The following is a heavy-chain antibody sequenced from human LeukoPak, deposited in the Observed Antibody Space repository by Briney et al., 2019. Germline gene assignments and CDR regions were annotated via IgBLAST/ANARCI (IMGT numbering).Heavy chain of an antibody. D-gene: IGHD2-21*01. J-gene: IGHJ6*03. CDR3: ARDPEGGDYYYYMDV. V-gene: IGHV3-66*03. CDR2: IYSDNT. CDR1: GFTVSSNS. Sequence: GGSLRLSCTVSGFTVSSNSMSWVRQAPGKGLEWVSFIYSDNTHYSDSVKGRFTISRDNSKNTLYLQMNSLRAEDTAVYYCARDPEGGDYYYYMDVWGKGTTVTVSS.